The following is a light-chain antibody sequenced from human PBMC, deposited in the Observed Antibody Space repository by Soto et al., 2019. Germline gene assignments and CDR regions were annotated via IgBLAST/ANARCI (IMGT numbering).Light chain of an antibody. J-gene: IGKJ2*01. CDR2: WAS. V-gene: IGKV4-1*01. CDR3: QQYYNIPHT. CDR1: QSILYSSNNKNY. Sequence: DIVMTQSPDSLAGSLGERATINCKSSQSILYSSNNKNYLAWYQQKPGQPPKLLIYWASTRESGVPDRFSGSGSGTDFTLTISSLQAEDVAVYYCQQYYNIPHTFGQGTKVDIK.